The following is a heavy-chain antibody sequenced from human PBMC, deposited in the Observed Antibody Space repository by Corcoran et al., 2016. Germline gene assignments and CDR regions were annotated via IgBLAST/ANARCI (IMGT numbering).Heavy chain of an antibody. CDR2: ISAYNGTT. D-gene: IGHD2-15*01. J-gene: IGHJ4*02. CDR1: GYTFTSYG. Sequence: QVQLVQSGAEVKKPGASVKVSCKASGYTFTSYGISWVRQAPGQGLEWLGWISAYNGTTNYAQKLQGRVTMTTDTSTSTAYMALRSRRSEDTAVYYCARARVVAATLVGVGDYWGQGTLVTVSS. V-gene: IGHV1-18*01. CDR3: ARARVVAATLVGVGDY.